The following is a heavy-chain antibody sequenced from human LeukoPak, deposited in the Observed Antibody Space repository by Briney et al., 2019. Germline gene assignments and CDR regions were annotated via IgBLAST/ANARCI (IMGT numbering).Heavy chain of an antibody. CDR1: GYTFTSYG. V-gene: IGHV1-18*01. CDR2: ISAYNGNT. D-gene: IGHD1-1*01. CDR3: AREETDDGWDY. Sequence: ASVKVSCKASGYTFTSYGISWVRQAPGQGLEWMGWISAYNGNTNYAQKLQGRVTMTTDTSTSTAYMELSSLRSEDTAVYYCAREETDDGWDYWGQGTLVTVSS. J-gene: IGHJ4*02.